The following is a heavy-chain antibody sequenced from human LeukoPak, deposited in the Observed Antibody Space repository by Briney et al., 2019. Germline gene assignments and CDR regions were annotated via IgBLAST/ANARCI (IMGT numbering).Heavy chain of an antibody. D-gene: IGHD4-17*01. J-gene: IGHJ6*02. Sequence: PGGSLRLSCATSGFTFRSYGIHWVRQAPGKGLEWVAVIWYDGSQKDYTDAVKGRFTISRHNSKNTLYLQMNSLRAEDTAVYYCARTTTVTTLGMDVWGQGTTVTVSS. CDR3: ARTTTVTTLGMDV. V-gene: IGHV3-30*19. CDR1: GFTFRSYG. CDR2: IWYDGSQK.